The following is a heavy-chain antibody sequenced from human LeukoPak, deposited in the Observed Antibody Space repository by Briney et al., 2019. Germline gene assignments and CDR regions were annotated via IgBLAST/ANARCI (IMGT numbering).Heavy chain of an antibody. CDR2: IYYSGST. D-gene: IGHD3-22*01. CDR3: ASFYYESSGNYYVPFDY. CDR1: GGSISSSSYY. J-gene: IGHJ4*02. Sequence: SETLSLTCTVSGGSISSSSYYWGWIRQPPGKGLEWIGTIYYSGSTYYNPSLKSRVTISLDTSKNQFSLWLSSVTAADTAVYYCASFYYESSGNYYVPFDYWGQGTLVTVSS. V-gene: IGHV4-39*01.